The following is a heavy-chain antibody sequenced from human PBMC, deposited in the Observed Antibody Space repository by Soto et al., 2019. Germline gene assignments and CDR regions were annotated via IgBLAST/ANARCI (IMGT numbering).Heavy chain of an antibody. J-gene: IGHJ3*02. Sequence: SETLSLTCTVSGGSSSSGDYYWSWIRQPPGKGLEWIGYIYYSGSTYYNPSLKSRVTISVDTSKNQFSLKLSSVTAADTAVYYCAHYGSGRAFDIWGQGTMVTVSS. CDR1: GGSSSSGDYY. V-gene: IGHV4-30-4*01. D-gene: IGHD6-19*01. CDR3: AHYGSGRAFDI. CDR2: IYYSGST.